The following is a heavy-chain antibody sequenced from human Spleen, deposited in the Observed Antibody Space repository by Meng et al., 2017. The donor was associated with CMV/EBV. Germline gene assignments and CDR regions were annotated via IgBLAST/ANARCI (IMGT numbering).Heavy chain of an antibody. Sequence: GESLKISCAASGFTFSSYGIHWVRQAPGKGLEWVAFIRYDGSNKYYAESVKGRFTISRDNSKNTLYLQMNSLRAEDTAVYYCARVSGDYGSDYFDYWGQGTLVTVSS. V-gene: IGHV3-30*02. CDR2: IRYDGSNK. CDR1: GFTFSSYG. J-gene: IGHJ4*02. D-gene: IGHD4-17*01. CDR3: ARVSGDYGSDYFDY.